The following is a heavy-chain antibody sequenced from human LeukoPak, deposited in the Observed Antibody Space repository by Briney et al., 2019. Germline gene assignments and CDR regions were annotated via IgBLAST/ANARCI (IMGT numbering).Heavy chain of an antibody. CDR1: GYTFTGYY. D-gene: IGHD1-26*01. J-gene: IGHJ4*02. Sequence: ASVKVSCKASGYTFTGYYMHWVRQAPGQGLEWMGWINPNSGGTNYAQKFQGRVTMTRDTSISTAYMELSRLRSDDTAVYYCAIIVGATTPFDYWGQGTLVTVSS. CDR2: INPNSGGT. CDR3: AIIVGATTPFDY. V-gene: IGHV1-2*02.